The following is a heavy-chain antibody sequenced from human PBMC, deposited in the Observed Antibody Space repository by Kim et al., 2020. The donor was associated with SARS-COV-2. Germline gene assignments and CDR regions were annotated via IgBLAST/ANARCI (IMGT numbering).Heavy chain of an antibody. V-gene: IGHV4-34*01. D-gene: IGHD3-10*01. CDR3: ARGEEIRRGRVSDWFGP. CDR1: GGSFSGFY. J-gene: IGHJ5*02. Sequence: SETLSLTCAVYGGSFSGFYWSWIRQPPGMGLEWIGEINHGGSTNYNPSLKSRVTVSLDTSNNQFSLKLSSVTAADTAVYYCARGEEIRRGRVSDWFGPWGQGTRVTVSS. CDR2: INHGGST.